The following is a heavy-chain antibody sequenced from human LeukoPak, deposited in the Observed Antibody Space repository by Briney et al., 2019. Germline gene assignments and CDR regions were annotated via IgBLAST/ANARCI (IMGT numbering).Heavy chain of an antibody. J-gene: IGHJ5*02. CDR3: ARARRKWELLSWFDP. Sequence: ASVKVSCKASGYTFTGYYMHWVRQAPGQGLEWMGWINPNSGGTNYAQKFQGRVTMTRDTSISTAYMELSRLRSEDTAVYYCARARRKWELLSWFDPWGQGTLVTVSS. CDR1: GYTFTGYY. V-gene: IGHV1-2*02. CDR2: INPNSGGT. D-gene: IGHD1-26*01.